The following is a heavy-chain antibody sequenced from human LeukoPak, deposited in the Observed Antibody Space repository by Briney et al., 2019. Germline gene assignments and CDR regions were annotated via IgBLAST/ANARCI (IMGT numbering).Heavy chain of an antibody. D-gene: IGHD3-22*01. J-gene: IGHJ4*02. CDR3: AREHYYDSSGYYHFDY. CDR2: ISDDSGST. V-gene: IGHV3-23*01. CDR1: ELMFSSYA. Sequence: GGSLRLSCAASELMFSSYAMSWVRQAPGKGLEWVSGISDDSGSTYYADFVRGRFTISRDNSKNTLYLQMNSLRAEDTAVYYCAREHYYDSSGYYHFDYWGQGTLVTVSS.